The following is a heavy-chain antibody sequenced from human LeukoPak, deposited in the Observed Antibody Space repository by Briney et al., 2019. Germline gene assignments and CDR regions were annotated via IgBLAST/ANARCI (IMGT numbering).Heavy chain of an antibody. CDR2: ISGSGGST. CDR3: AIRGSSNAFDI. Sequence: GGSLRLSCAASGFTFSSYAVSWVRQAPGKGLQWVSGISGSGGSTYYADSVKGRFTISRDNSKNTLYLQMNSLRAEDTAVYYRAIRGSSNAFDIWGQGTMVTVSS. V-gene: IGHV3-23*01. CDR1: GFTFSSYA. J-gene: IGHJ3*02. D-gene: IGHD1-26*01.